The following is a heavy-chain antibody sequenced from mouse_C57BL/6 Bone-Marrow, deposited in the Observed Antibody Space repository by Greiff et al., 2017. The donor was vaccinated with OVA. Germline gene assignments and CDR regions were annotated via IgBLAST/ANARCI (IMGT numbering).Heavy chain of an antibody. J-gene: IGHJ3*01. Sequence: EVHLVESGGGLVKPGGSLKLSCAASGFTFSSYAMSWVRQTPEKRLEWVATISDGGSYTYYPDNVKGRFTISRDNAKNNLYLQMSHLKSEDTAMYYCAREKRRADWGQGTLVTVSA. V-gene: IGHV5-4*01. CDR2: ISDGGSYT. CDR3: AREKRRAD. CDR1: GFTFSSYA.